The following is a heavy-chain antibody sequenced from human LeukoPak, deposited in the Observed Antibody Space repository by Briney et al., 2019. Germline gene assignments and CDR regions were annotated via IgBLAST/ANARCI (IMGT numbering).Heavy chain of an antibody. Sequence: PSETLSLTCAVSDDSFSSHYWTWIRQPPGRGLEWIGYISYIGSTNYNPSPKSRVTISIDTSKHQFTLKLSSVTAADTAVYYCARDLVTVTKGFDIWGQGTMVSVSS. J-gene: IGHJ3*02. CDR1: DDSFSSHY. CDR2: ISYIGST. V-gene: IGHV4-59*11. D-gene: IGHD4-17*01. CDR3: ARDLVTVTKGFDI.